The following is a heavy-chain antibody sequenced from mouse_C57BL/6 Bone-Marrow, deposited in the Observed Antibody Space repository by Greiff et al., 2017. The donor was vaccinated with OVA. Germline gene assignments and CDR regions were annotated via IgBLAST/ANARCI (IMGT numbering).Heavy chain of an antibody. CDR1: GFSLTSYG. D-gene: IGHD2-3*01. Sequence: VKLMESGPGLVQPSQRLSITCTVSGFSLTSYGVHWVRQSPGKGLEWLGVIWRGGSTDYNAAFMSRLSITQDNSKSQVFFKMNSLQADDTAIYYCAKNGPYDGYYLYWYFDVWGTETTVSVSS. V-gene: IGHV2-5*01. CDR2: IWRGGST. J-gene: IGHJ1*03. CDR3: AKNGPYDGYYLYWYFDV.